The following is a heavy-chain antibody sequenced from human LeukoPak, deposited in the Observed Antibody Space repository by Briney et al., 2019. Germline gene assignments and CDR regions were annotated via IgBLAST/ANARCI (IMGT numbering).Heavy chain of an antibody. CDR1: GFTFSNYW. J-gene: IGHJ5*02. CDR2: INDDGSAT. V-gene: IGHV3-74*01. D-gene: IGHD1-26*01. CDR3: ARDLRSEWELLS. Sequence: GGSLRLSCAASGFTFSNYWMHWVRQVPGKGLVWVSRINDDGSATFYADSVKGRFTISRDNAKNSLYLQMNSLRAEDTAVYYCARDLRSEWELLSWGQGTLVTVSS.